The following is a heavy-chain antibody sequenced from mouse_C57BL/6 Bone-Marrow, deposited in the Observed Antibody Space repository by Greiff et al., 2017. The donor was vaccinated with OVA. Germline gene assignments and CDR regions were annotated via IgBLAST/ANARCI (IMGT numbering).Heavy chain of an antibody. J-gene: IGHJ2*01. D-gene: IGHD1-1*01. CDR1: GYTFTDYY. Sequence: EVQLQQSGPELVKPGASVKISCKASGYTFTDYYMNWVKQSHGKSLEWIGDINPNNGGTSYNQKFKGKATLTVDKSSSTAYMELRSLTSEDSAVYYCARAYYYGSPPYYFDYWGQGTTLTVSS. CDR3: ARAYYYGSPPYYFDY. CDR2: INPNNGGT. V-gene: IGHV1-26*01.